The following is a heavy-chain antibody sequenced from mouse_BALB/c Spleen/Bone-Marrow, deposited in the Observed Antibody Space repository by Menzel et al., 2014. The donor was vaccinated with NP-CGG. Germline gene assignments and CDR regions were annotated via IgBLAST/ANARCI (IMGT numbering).Heavy chain of an antibody. Sequence: VQLQQPGAELVKPGASVKLSCTASGFNIKDTYMHWVKQRPEQGLEWIGRIDPANGNTKYDTRLQCKATIPADTSTTTAFLQLSSLTSEVTAVYYCAAYYFGSSYGFAYWGQGTLVTVSA. CDR2: IDPANGNT. D-gene: IGHD1-1*01. CDR1: GFNIKDTY. CDR3: AAYYFGSSYGFAY. J-gene: IGHJ3*01. V-gene: IGHV14-3*02.